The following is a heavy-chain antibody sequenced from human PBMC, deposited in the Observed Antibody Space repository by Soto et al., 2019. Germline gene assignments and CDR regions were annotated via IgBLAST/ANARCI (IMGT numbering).Heavy chain of an antibody. Sequence: EVQLLESGGGLVQPGGSLRLSCAASGFIFSSFAMSWVRQIPGKGLEWVSTISTSGGGTYYADSVKGRFTISRDNSKNTLYLQMNSLRVEDMAVYYCAKRVPYYFDFWGQGTLVTVSS. V-gene: IGHV3-23*01. CDR1: GFIFSSFA. J-gene: IGHJ4*02. CDR2: ISTSGGGT. CDR3: AKRVPYYFDF.